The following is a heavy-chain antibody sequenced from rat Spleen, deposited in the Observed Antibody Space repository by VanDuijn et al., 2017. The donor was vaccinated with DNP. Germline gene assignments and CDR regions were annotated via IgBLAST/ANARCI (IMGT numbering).Heavy chain of an antibody. D-gene: IGHD4-6*01. CDR3: ARHSSVYGYVMDA. CDR2: ITYVGRIT. Sequence: EVKLVESGGGLVQPGRSLKVSCAASGFTFSDYDMAWVRQAPERGLEWVTTITYVGRITYYRDSVQGRFTISRDNAKSTLYLQMDSLRSEDTATYYCARHSSVYGYVMDAWGQGTSVTVSS. J-gene: IGHJ4*01. V-gene: IGHV5-7*01. CDR1: GFTFSDYD.